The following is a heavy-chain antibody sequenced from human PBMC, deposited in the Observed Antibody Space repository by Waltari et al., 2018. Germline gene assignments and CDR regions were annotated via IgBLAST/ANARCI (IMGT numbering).Heavy chain of an antibody. CDR1: GFTFGSFW. D-gene: IGHD2-2*01. Sequence: EVQLVESGGGLVQPGESLRLSCAASGFTFGSFWMRWVRQVSGKGLVWVSSISDDGSRIGYADSVKGRFTISRDNAKNTLYLQMNRLRGDDTAVYYCVRGFSTSPSSYWGQGALVTVSS. J-gene: IGHJ4*02. V-gene: IGHV3-74*01. CDR2: ISDDGSRI. CDR3: VRGFSTSPSSY.